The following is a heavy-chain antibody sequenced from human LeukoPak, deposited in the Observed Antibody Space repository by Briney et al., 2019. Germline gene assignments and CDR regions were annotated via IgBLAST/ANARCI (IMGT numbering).Heavy chain of an antibody. D-gene: IGHD3-10*01. CDR1: GFTFSDYY. J-gene: IGHJ4*02. V-gene: IGHV3-11*01. CDR3: ARAITMVRGVRSDYFDY. Sequence: PGGSLRLSCAASGFTFSDYYMSWIRQAPGKGLEWVSYISSSGSTIYYADSVKGRFTISRDSAKNSLYLQMNSLRADDTAVYYCARAITMVRGVRSDYFDYWGQGTLVTVSS. CDR2: ISSSGSTI.